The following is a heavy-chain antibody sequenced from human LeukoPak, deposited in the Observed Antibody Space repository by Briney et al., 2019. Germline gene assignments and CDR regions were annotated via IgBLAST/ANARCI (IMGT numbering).Heavy chain of an antibody. CDR2: ISPSGSSI. CDR3: ASFRTGYSYYFDY. Sequence: GGPLRLSCAASGFTFSDYSMNWVRQTPGRGLEWVSSISPSGSSISYADSVKGRFTISGDNAKNSLYLQMSSLRAEDTAVYYCASFRTGYSYYFDYWGQGILVTVSS. J-gene: IGHJ4*02. D-gene: IGHD3/OR15-3a*01. CDR1: GFTFSDYS. V-gene: IGHV3-21*01.